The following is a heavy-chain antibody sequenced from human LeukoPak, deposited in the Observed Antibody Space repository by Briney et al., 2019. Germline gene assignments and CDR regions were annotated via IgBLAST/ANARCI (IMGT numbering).Heavy chain of an antibody. Sequence: SVTVSCTASGNSISNYAVSWVRQAPGQGFEWMGGIIPIFGTADYAQKFQGRVTITADQSTSTTYMALSSLKSEDTATYYCTTRACHAGGCSSGFYYYYGLHFWGQGTTVSVSS. D-gene: IGHD3-16*01. CDR3: TTRACHAGGCSSGFYYYYGLHF. CDR2: IIPIFGTA. J-gene: IGHJ6*02. CDR1: GNSISNYA. V-gene: IGHV1-69*13.